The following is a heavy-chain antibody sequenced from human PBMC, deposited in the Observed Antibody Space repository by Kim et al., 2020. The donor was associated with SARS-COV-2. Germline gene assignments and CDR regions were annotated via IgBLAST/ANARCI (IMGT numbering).Heavy chain of an antibody. CDR2: MNPNSGNT. Sequence: ASVKVSCKASGYTFTSYDINWVRQATGQGLEWMGWMNPNSGNTGYAQKFQGRVTMTRNTSISTAYMELSSLRSEDTAVYYCARIHRQLPRRGRVTDAFDIWGQGTMVTVSS. V-gene: IGHV1-8*01. CDR1: GYTFTSYD. J-gene: IGHJ3*02. CDR3: ARIHRQLPRRGRVTDAFDI. D-gene: IGHD6-6*01.